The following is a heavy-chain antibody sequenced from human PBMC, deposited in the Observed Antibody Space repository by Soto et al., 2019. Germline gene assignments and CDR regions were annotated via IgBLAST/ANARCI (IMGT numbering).Heavy chain of an antibody. CDR1: GFTFSDYY. D-gene: IGHD2-2*01. J-gene: IGHJ4*02. V-gene: IGHV3-11*05. CDR2: ISSSTSNT. CDR3: AGGRGAAADYFDF. Sequence: QVQLVESGGGLVKPGGSLRLSCAVSGFTFSDYYMTWIRQAPGKGLEWVSDISSSTSNTNYADSVKGRFTISRDNAKNSLFLQMNSLRAEDTAVYYCAGGRGAAADYFDFWGQGTLVTVSS.